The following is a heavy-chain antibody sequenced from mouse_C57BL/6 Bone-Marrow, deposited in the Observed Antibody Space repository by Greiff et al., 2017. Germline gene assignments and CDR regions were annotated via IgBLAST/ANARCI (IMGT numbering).Heavy chain of an antibody. CDR3: ARGGYYGSSYGFAY. CDR2: IYPGDGDT. J-gene: IGHJ3*01. V-gene: IGHV1-80*01. Sequence: QVQLQQSGAELVQPGASVKISCKASGYAFSSYWMNWVKQRPGKGLEWIGQIYPGDGDTNYNGKFKGKATLTADKSSSTAYMQLSSLTSEDSAVYFCARGGYYGSSYGFAYWGQGTLVTVSA. CDR1: GYAFSSYW. D-gene: IGHD1-1*01.